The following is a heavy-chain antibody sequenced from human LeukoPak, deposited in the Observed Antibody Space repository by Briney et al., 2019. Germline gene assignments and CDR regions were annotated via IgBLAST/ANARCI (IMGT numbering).Heavy chain of an antibody. D-gene: IGHD3-22*01. Sequence: SETLSLTCTVSGGSISSSSYYWGWIRQPPGKGLEWIGSIYYSGSTYYNPSLRSRLTISLDTAKNQISLEVRSVTAADTAVYYCARHEGSSGYYPFDYWGQGTQVTVSS. CDR2: IYYSGST. V-gene: IGHV4-39*01. J-gene: IGHJ4*02. CDR1: GGSISSSSYY. CDR3: ARHEGSSGYYPFDY.